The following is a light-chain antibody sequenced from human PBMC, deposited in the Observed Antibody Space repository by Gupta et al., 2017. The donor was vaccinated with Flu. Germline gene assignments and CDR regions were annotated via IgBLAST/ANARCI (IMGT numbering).Light chain of an antibody. CDR3: TQGLQTPWT. V-gene: IGKV2-28*01. Sequence: VTPGEPAYISCRPSQSRRHSHRYNYSDYYLQKPGQSPHLLIYLGSNRASGLPDRISGSGSGTDFTLIISRADAEDVGVYYCTQGLQTPWTFGQGTKVEI. CDR1: QSRRHSHRYNY. CDR2: LGS. J-gene: IGKJ1*01.